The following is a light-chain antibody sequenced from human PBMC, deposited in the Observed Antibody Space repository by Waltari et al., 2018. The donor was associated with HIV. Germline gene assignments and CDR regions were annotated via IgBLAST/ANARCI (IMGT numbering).Light chain of an antibody. Sequence: QSALTQPASVSGSPGQSITISCTGTSSDVGGFDFVSWYQQFPGKAPKVVIYDVNERPSGVSGRCSGSKSGNTASLTISVLQSVDDADYYCDSQTNTFARVFGTGTRVTVL. CDR2: DVN. V-gene: IGLV2-14*01. CDR1: SSDVGGFDF. CDR3: DSQTNTFARV. J-gene: IGLJ1*01.